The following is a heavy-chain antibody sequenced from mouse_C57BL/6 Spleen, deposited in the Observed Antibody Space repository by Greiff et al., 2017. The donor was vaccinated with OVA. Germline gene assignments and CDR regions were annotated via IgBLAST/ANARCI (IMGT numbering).Heavy chain of an antibody. D-gene: IGHD1-1*01. Sequence: VKVVESGAELVRPGASVTLSCKASGYTFTDYEMHWVKQTPVHGLEWIGAIDPETGGTAYNQKFKGKAILTADKSSSTAYMELRSLTSEDSAVYYCTRGGTTVVRFDYWGQGTTLTVSS. J-gene: IGHJ2*01. CDR1: GYTFTDYE. V-gene: IGHV1-15*01. CDR3: TRGGTTVVRFDY. CDR2: IDPETGGT.